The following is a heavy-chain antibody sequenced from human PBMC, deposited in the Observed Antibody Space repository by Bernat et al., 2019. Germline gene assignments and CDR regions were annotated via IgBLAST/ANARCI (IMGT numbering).Heavy chain of an antibody. V-gene: IGHV3-64D*06. J-gene: IGHJ4*02. CDR1: GFTFSSYA. Sequence: EVQLVESGGGLVQPGGSLRLSCSASGFTFSSYAMHWVRQAPGQGLEYVSAISSNGGSTYYADSVKGRFTISRDNSKNTLYLQMSSLRAEDTAVYYCVKDSGIAAAYFDYWGQGTLVTVSS. CDR3: VKDSGIAAAYFDY. CDR2: ISSNGGST. D-gene: IGHD6-13*01.